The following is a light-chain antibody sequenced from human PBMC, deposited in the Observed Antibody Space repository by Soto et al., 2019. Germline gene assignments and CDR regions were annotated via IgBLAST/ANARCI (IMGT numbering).Light chain of an antibody. Sequence: QSALTQPASMSGSPGQSITISCTGTSGDVGTYSLVSWYQQHPGKAPKLIIYGVDKRPSGVSDRFSGSKSGNGASLTISGLQAEDEAVYYCCSYAATITWVFGGGTKVTVL. CDR1: SGDVGTYSL. CDR2: GVD. V-gene: IGLV2-23*02. J-gene: IGLJ3*02. CDR3: CSYAATITWV.